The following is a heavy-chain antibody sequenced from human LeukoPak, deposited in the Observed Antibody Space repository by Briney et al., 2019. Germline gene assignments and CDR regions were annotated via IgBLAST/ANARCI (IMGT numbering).Heavy chain of an antibody. V-gene: IGHV3-64D*06. Sequence: GGSLRLSCSASGFTFSISAMHWVRQAPGKGLQYVSVISGYGVTTSYADSVKGRFTVSRDNSKNTVYLQMSSLRAEDTAVYYCVADGRDGYNIYFHHWGQGTLVTVSS. CDR1: GFTFSISA. J-gene: IGHJ1*01. D-gene: IGHD5-24*01. CDR3: VADGRDGYNIYFHH. CDR2: ISGYGVTT.